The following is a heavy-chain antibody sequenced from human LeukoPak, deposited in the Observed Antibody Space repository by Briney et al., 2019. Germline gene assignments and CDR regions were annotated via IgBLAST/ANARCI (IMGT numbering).Heavy chain of an antibody. J-gene: IGHJ6*02. V-gene: IGHV1-18*01. CDR3: AREVIVVVPAALRDYYYGMDV. CDR1: GYTFTSYG. D-gene: IGHD2-2*01. Sequence: GSVKVSCKASGYTFTSYGISWVRQAPGQGLEWMGWISAYNGNTNYAQKLQGRVTMTTDTSTSTAYMELRSLRSDDTAVYYCAREVIVVVPAALRDYYYGMDVWGQGTTVTVSS. CDR2: ISAYNGNT.